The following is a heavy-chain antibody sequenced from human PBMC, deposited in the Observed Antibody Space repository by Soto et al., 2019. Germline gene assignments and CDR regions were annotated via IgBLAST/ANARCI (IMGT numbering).Heavy chain of an antibody. D-gene: IGHD5-18*01. CDR2: VHPSGST. Sequence: PSETLSVTCAFFIASLGDHYWSWIRQSPDKGLDWIGEVHPSGSTDYNPSLKSRLTLSLDTSKNQFSLKVASVTAADTAVYFCARGKPSGYRFGPRNFFYYGLDVWGPGTTVTVSS. J-gene: IGHJ6*01. CDR1: IASLGDHY. V-gene: IGHV4-34*01. CDR3: ARGKPSGYRFGPRNFFYYGLDV.